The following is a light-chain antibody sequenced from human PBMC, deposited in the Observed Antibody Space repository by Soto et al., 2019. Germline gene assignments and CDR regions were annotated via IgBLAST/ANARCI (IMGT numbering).Light chain of an antibody. CDR2: EVS. V-gene: IGLV2-14*01. Sequence: QSVLTQPASVSGSPGQSITISCSGTSSDVGAYNYVSWYQQHPGKAPKLMIYEVSNRPSGVSNRFSGSKSGNTASLTISGLQAEDEANYYCSSYTTISTPVFGGGTKLTVL. J-gene: IGLJ2*01. CDR1: SSDVGAYNY. CDR3: SSYTTISTPV.